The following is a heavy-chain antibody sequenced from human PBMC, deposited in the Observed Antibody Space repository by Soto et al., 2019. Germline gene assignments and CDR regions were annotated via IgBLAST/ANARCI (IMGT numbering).Heavy chain of an antibody. J-gene: IGHJ6*02. Sequence: SETLSLTCTVSGGSVSSGSYYWIWIRQPPGKGLEWIGYIYYSGSTNYNPSLKSRVTISVDTSKNQFSLKLSSVTAADTAVYYCAAHSGYDYYYYGMDVWGQGTTVTVSS. CDR2: IYYSGST. D-gene: IGHD5-12*01. V-gene: IGHV4-61*01. CDR1: GGSVSSGSYY. CDR3: AAHSGYDYYYYGMDV.